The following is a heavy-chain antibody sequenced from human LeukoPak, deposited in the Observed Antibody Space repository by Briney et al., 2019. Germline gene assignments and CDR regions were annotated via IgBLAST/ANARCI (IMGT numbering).Heavy chain of an antibody. V-gene: IGHV4-59*11. CDR1: GGSISSHY. D-gene: IGHD1-1*01. J-gene: IGHJ3*02. CDR3: AGDQLALNAFDI. Sequence: SETQSLTCTVSGGSISSHYWSWIRQPPGKGLEWIGYISYIGSTNYSPSLKSRVTISVDTSKNQFSLRLSSVTAADTAIYYCAGDQLALNAFDIWGQGTMVTVSS. CDR2: ISYIGST.